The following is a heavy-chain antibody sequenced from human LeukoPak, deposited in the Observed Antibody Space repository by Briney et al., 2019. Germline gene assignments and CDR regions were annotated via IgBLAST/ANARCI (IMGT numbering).Heavy chain of an antibody. CDR1: GGSVSSGTYY. CDR3: ARITDPDYRSGWSGADY. CDR2: ISYSGSP. D-gene: IGHD6-19*01. Sequence: PSETLSLTCNVSGGSVSSGTYYWFWIRQPPGKGLECIGYISYSGSPNYNPSLKSRVTMSVDTSKNQFSLKMTSLTAADTAVYYCARITDPDYRSGWSGADYWGRGNQVTVSA. V-gene: IGHV4-61*01. J-gene: IGHJ4*02.